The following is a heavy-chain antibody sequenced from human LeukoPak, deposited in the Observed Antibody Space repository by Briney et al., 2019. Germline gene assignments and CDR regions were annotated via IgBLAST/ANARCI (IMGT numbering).Heavy chain of an antibody. D-gene: IGHD3-22*01. CDR1: GFTFSDYY. Sequence: GGSLRLSCAASGFTFSDYYMSWIRQAPGKGLEWVSYISSSGSTIYYADSVKGRFTISRDNAKNSLYLQMNSLRADEDTAVYYCATYDTSGRGSWYFDLWGRGTLVTVSS. CDR2: ISSSGSTI. CDR3: ATYDTSGRGSWYFDL. V-gene: IGHV3-11*01. J-gene: IGHJ2*01.